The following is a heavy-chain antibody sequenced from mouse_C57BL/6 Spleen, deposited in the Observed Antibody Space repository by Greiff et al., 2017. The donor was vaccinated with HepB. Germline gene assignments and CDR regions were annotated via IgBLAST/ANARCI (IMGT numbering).Heavy chain of an antibody. J-gene: IGHJ2*01. V-gene: IGHV1-82*01. CDR2: IYPGDGDT. CDR3: ARGGTVVAHYFDY. CDR1: GYAFSSSW. Sequence: VQLQQSGPELVKPGASVKISCKASGYAFSSSWMNWVKQRPGKGLEWIGRIYPGDGDTNYNGKFKGKATLTADNSSSTAYMQLSSLTSEDSAVYFCARGGTVVAHYFDYWGQGTTLTVSS. D-gene: IGHD1-1*01.